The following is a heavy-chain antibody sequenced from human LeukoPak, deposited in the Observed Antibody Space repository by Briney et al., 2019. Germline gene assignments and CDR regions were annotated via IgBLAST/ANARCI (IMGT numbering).Heavy chain of an antibody. CDR1: GFTFSSYG. CDR3: ARGRPPRGVIITRRYFDY. CDR2: ISSDGKTE. Sequence: GGSLRLSCVASGFTFSSYGMHWVRQAPGKGLEWVAVISSDGKTEIYADSVRGRFTISRDNSKGTHYLQMNSLRSEDTAVYYCARGRPPRGVIITRRYFDYWGQGTLVTVSS. D-gene: IGHD3-10*01. V-gene: IGHV3-30*03. J-gene: IGHJ4*02.